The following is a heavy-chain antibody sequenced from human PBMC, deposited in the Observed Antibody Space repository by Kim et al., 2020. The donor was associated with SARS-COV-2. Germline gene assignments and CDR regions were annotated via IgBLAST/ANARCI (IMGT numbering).Heavy chain of an antibody. D-gene: IGHD5-18*01. CDR2: ISAYNGNT. V-gene: IGHV1-18*01. Sequence: ASVKVSCKASGYTFTSYGINWVRQAPGQGLEWMGWISAYNGNTNYAQKLQGRVTMTTDASTSTAYMELRSLRSDDTAVYYCACDLVGKQLGYLADYWGQGTLVAVSS. J-gene: IGHJ4*02. CDR3: ACDLVGKQLGYLADY. CDR1: GYTFTSYG.